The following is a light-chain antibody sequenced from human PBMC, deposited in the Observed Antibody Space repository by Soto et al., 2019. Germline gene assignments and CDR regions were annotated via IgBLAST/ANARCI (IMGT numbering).Light chain of an antibody. CDR1: QGISYY. J-gene: IGKJ1*01. Sequence: RWTQPPTFLSASVGDRVTITCHAGQGISYYVGWYQQKPGKAPKLLIYVASTLQSGVPSMCSGRGSGAEITHTSRILEQDDFATYCLQQFNIYSSTFGHGTKVEIK. CDR2: VAS. CDR3: QQFNIYSST. V-gene: IGKV1-9*01.